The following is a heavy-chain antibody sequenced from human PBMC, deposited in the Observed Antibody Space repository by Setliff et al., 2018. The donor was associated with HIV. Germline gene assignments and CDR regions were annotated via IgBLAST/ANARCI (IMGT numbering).Heavy chain of an antibody. J-gene: IGHJ4*02. CDR2: SYHSGTT. CDR3: AKTSNTGYLFCSDY. V-gene: IGHV4-38-2*02. CDR1: GYPIRSGYY. Sequence: SATLSLTCTVSGYPIRSGYYWGWIRQPPGKGLEWIGRSYHSGTTYYNPSLKSQVTIAVATSKNQFSLKLNSVTTADTAVYYCAKTSNTGYLFCSDYWGQGTLVTVSS. D-gene: IGHD3-9*01.